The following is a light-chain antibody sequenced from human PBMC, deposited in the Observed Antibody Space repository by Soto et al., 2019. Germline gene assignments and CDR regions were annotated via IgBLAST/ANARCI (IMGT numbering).Light chain of an antibody. J-gene: IGKJ5*01. CDR2: GAS. CDR3: QHYAGGSRIT. CDR1: QSVSSN. V-gene: IGKV3D-15*01. Sequence: EIVMTQSPATLSVSPGERATLSCRASQSVSSNLAWYQQKPGQAPRLLISGASSRATGIPDRFSGSGFGTDFTLTISRLEPEDFALYYCQHYAGGSRITFGQGTRLE.